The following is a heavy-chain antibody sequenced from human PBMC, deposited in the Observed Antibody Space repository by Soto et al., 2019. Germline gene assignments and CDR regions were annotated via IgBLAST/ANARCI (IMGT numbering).Heavy chain of an antibody. D-gene: IGHD5-18*01. CDR3: ARARIQLWPNYYDYGMDV. J-gene: IGHJ6*02. CDR1: GYTFTSYY. V-gene: IGHV1-46*01. CDR2: INPSGGST. Sequence: ASVKVSCKASGYTFTSYYMHWVRQAPGQGLEWMGIINPSGGSTSYAQKFQGRVTMTRDTSTSTFYMELSSLRAEDTALYYCARARIQLWPNYYDYGMDVWGQGTTVTVSS.